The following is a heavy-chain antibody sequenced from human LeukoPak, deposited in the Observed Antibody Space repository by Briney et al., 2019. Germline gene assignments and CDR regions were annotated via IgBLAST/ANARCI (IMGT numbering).Heavy chain of an antibody. J-gene: IGHJ4*02. CDR1: GYTLTGYG. CDR2: IYYDGGKK. Sequence: GGSLRVSCAPSGYTLTGYGMHWVRQAPGKGLEWVGVIYYDGGKKNYAETVKGRFTISTDTSTNTLYMQMNSLRAEDTAVYYCARDSITTGIFDYWGQRTLVTVSS. CDR3: ARDSITTGIFDY. V-gene: IGHV3-30*03. D-gene: IGHD1-1*01.